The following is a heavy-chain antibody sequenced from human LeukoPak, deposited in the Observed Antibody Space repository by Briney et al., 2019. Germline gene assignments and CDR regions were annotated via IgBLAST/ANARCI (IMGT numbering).Heavy chain of an antibody. CDR1: GGSIDGRSYN. CDR2: IYDSLSA. J-gene: IGHJ4*02. V-gene: IGHV4-39*01. Sequence: SETLSLTCAVSGGSIDGRSYNWGWVRQPPGKGLEWIGSIYDSLSAYYNPSLKSRVTISIDMSKKQFSLNLNSATAADSAVYYCARFVSIRGGIHLNYFDSGGQGRLVTVSS. CDR3: ARFVSIRGGIHLNYFDS. D-gene: IGHD2-15*01.